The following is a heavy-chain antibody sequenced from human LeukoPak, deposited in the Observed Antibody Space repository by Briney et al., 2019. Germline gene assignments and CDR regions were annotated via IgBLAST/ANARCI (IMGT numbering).Heavy chain of an antibody. CDR3: AKADYGGPFDY. CDR2: ISGSGGST. V-gene: IGHV3-23*01. J-gene: IGHJ4*02. Sequence: PGRSLRLSRAASGFTFSSYAMHWVRQAPGKGLEWVSAISGSGGSTYYADSVKGRFTISRDNSKNTLYLQMNSLRAEDTAVYYCAKADYGGPFDYWGQGTLVTVSS. CDR1: GFTFSSYA. D-gene: IGHD4-23*01.